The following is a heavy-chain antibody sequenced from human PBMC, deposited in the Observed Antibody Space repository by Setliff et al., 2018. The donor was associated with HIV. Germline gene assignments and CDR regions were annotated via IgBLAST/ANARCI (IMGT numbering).Heavy chain of an antibody. CDR1: GDTFSNSA. V-gene: IGHV1-69*05. CDR2: SIPLFGTV. D-gene: IGHD2-8*01. J-gene: IGHJ4*02. CDR3: ASGSGYCRNGVCYIGVHKNPDKYYFDY. Sequence: ASVKVSCKASGDTFSNSALTWVRQAPGQGLEWMGGSIPLFGTVTYAQRFQGRVTITTDELMTTAHMELTSLRSEDTAVYYCASGSGYCRNGVCYIGVHKNPDKYYFDYWGQGTLVTVSS.